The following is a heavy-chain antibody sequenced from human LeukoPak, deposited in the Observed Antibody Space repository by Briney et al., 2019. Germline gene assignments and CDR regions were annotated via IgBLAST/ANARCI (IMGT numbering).Heavy chain of an antibody. Sequence: PRGSLRLSCAASGFTFSSYSMNWVRQAPGKGLEWVSSISSSSSYIYYADSVKGRFTISRDNAKNSLYLQMNSLRAEDTAVYYCARDKHSSGLIDYWGQGTLVTVSS. CDR3: ARDKHSSGLIDY. J-gene: IGHJ4*02. V-gene: IGHV3-21*01. D-gene: IGHD6-19*01. CDR1: GFTFSSYS. CDR2: ISSSSSYI.